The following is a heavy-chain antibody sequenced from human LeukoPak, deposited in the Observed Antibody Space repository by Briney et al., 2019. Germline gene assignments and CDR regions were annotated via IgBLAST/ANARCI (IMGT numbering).Heavy chain of an antibody. D-gene: IGHD2-15*01. CDR2: INPNSGGT. J-gene: IGHJ4*02. Sequence: ASVKVSCKASGYTFTGYYMHWVRQAPGQGLEWMGWINPNSGGTNYAQKFQGRVTMTRDTSISTAYMELSRLRSDDTAVYYCARPPRGYCSGGSCFDYWGQGTPVTVSS. CDR3: ARPPRGYCSGGSCFDY. CDR1: GYTFTGYY. V-gene: IGHV1-2*02.